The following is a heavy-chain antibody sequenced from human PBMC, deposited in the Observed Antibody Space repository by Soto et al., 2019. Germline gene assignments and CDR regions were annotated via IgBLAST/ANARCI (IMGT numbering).Heavy chain of an antibody. CDR2: VYYTGTT. J-gene: IGHJ5*02. CDR3: ARDTVLTGMFDL. CDR1: GGSIGSYH. D-gene: IGHD4-17*01. V-gene: IGHV4-59*01. Sequence: SETLSLTCTVSGGSIGSYHWSWVRQPPGKGLEWIASVYYTGTTNYNPSLGSRVTISIDAPENQISLKLTSVTAADAAFYYCARDTVLTGMFDLWGQGTLVTVSS.